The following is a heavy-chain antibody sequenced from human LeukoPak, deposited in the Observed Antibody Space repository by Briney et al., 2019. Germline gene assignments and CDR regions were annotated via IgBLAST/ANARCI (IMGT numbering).Heavy chain of an antibody. J-gene: IGHJ4*02. CDR2: INHSGST. CDR3: AREATTVTTDGYYFDY. Sequence: PSETLSLTCAVYGGSFSGYYWSWIRQPPGKGLEWIGEINHSGSTNYNPSLKSRVTISVDTSKNQFSLKLSSVTAADTAVYYCAREATTVTTDGYYFDYWDQGTLVTVSS. D-gene: IGHD4-17*01. CDR1: GGSFSGYY. V-gene: IGHV4-34*01.